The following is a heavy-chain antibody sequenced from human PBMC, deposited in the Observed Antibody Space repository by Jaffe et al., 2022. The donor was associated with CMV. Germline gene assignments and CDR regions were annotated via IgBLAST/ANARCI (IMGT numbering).Heavy chain of an antibody. CDR3: ARDGEDTAMNYYYYYMDV. V-gene: IGHV3-33*08. D-gene: IGHD5-18*01. CDR1: GFTFSSYG. CDR2: IWYDGSNK. Sequence: QVQLVESGGGVVQPGRSLRLSCAASGFTFSSYGMHWVRQAPGKGLEWVAVIWYDGSNKYYADSVKGRFTISRDNSKNTLYLQMNSLRAEDTAVYYCARDGEDTAMNYYYYYMDVWGKGTTVTVSS. J-gene: IGHJ6*03.